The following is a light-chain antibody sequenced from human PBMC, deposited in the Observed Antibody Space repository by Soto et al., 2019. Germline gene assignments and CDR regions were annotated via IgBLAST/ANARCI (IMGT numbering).Light chain of an antibody. CDR3: SSYTSSSTYV. Sequence: QSVLTQPASVSGSPGQSITISCTGTSTDNGRYNYFSWYQQHPGKAPKLMIYDVSNRPSGVSNRFSGSKSGNTASLTISGLQAEDEADYYCSSYTSSSTYVFGTGTKVTVL. CDR2: DVS. J-gene: IGLJ1*01. V-gene: IGLV2-14*03. CDR1: STDNGRYNY.